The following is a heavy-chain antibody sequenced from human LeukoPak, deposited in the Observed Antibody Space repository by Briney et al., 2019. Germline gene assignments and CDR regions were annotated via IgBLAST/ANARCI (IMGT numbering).Heavy chain of an antibody. V-gene: IGHV3-7*01. D-gene: IGHD3-22*01. CDR2: IQQDGSGK. J-gene: IGHJ4*02. CDR3: AREDSSGSGEDY. Sequence: GGSLRLSCAASGFTFSTFWMSWVRQAPGKGLEWVANIQQDGSGKYYVDSVKGRFTISRDNAKNSLYLQMNSLRAEDTAVYYCAREDSSGSGEDYWGQGTLVTVSS. CDR1: GFTFSTFW.